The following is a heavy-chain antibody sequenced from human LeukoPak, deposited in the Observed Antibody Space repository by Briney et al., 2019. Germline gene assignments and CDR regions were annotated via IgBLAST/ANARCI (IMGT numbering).Heavy chain of an antibody. Sequence: GGSLSFYCAASGFTISNYEMNRVRQAPGKGRIWVSYIGSRGATIYYADSVKGRFTTSRDNAKNSLYLQMNSLRAEDTAVYYCARDVGYFGSGSYPDYFDYWGQGILVTVSS. V-gene: IGHV3-48*03. D-gene: IGHD3-10*01. CDR2: IGSRGATI. CDR3: ARDVGYFGSGSYPDYFDY. J-gene: IGHJ4*02. CDR1: GFTISNYE.